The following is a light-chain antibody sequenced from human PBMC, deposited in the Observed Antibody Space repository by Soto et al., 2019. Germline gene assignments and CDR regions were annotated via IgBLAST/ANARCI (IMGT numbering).Light chain of an antibody. CDR1: QTINTW. Sequence: DIQMTQSPSTLSASVGDRVTITCRASQTINTWLAWYQQRPGRAPKLLIYKASSLESGVPSRFSGRGSGTEFTLTISSLKPDDFASYYCQQYNSYQYSFGQGTKLEIK. CDR2: KAS. J-gene: IGKJ2*03. V-gene: IGKV1-5*03. CDR3: QQYNSYQYS.